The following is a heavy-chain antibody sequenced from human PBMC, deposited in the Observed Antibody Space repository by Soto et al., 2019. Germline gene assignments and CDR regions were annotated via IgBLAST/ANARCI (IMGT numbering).Heavy chain of an antibody. J-gene: IGHJ6*02. CDR1: GGSISSGGYY. D-gene: IGHD3-10*01. CDR3: AREDEVGDGMDV. V-gene: IGHV4-31*03. Sequence: QVQLQESGPGLVKASQTRSLTCTVSGGSISSGGYYWSWIRQHPGKGLEWIGYIYYSGSTYYNPSLKSRVTISVDTSKNQFPLKLSSVSAADTAVYYCAREDEVGDGMDVWGQGTTVTVSS. CDR2: IYYSGST.